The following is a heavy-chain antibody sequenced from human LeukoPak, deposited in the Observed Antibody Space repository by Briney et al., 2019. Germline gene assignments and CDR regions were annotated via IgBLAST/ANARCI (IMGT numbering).Heavy chain of an antibody. V-gene: IGHV3-15*01. CDR2: IQSKTDGKTT. CDR1: GFTFSNTW. CDR3: ATLTVRGVINI. D-gene: IGHD3-10*01. J-gene: IGHJ4*02. Sequence: PGESLRLSCAASGFTFSNTWMNWVRQAPGKGVEWVGRIQSKTDGKTTEYAAPVKSRFTISRDDSKTTLYLQMNSLKTEDTAVYYCATLTVRGVINIWGQGTLVTGSS.